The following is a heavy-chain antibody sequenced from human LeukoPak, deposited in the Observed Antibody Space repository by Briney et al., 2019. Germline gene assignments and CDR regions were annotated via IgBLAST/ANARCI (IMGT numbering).Heavy chain of an antibody. D-gene: IGHD2-2*01. CDR3: ARLCSSTSFGYMDV. J-gene: IGHJ6*03. V-gene: IGHV4-38-2*01. CDR1: GYSISSGYY. CDR2: IYHSGST. Sequence: SETLSLTCAVSGYSISSGYYWGWIRQPPGKGLEWIGSIYHSGSTYYNPSLKSRVTISVDTSKNQFSLKLSSVTAADTAVYYCARLCSSTSFGYMDVWGKGTTVTVSS.